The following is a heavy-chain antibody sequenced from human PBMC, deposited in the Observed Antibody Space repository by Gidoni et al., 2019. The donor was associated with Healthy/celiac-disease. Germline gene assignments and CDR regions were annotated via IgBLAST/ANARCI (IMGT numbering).Heavy chain of an antibody. Sequence: EVQLVESGGGLVKPGGSLRLSCAASGFTFSGYSMNWVRQAPGKGLEWVSSISSSGSTIYYADSVKGRFTISRDNAKNSLYLQMNSLRAEDTAVYYCARVESITIFGVVSGGEAFDIWGQGTMVTVSS. CDR3: ARVESITIFGVVSGGEAFDI. V-gene: IGHV3-21*01. J-gene: IGHJ3*02. D-gene: IGHD3-3*01. CDR2: ISSSGSTI. CDR1: GFTFSGYS.